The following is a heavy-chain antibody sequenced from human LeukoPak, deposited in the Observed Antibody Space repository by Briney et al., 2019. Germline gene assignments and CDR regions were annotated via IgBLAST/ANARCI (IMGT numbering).Heavy chain of an antibody. CDR2: IWADGSKK. J-gene: IGHJ4*02. CDR1: GFTFSTYG. D-gene: IGHD5-24*01. CDR3: ARGAGYNYPYYFDY. V-gene: IGHV3-33*01. Sequence: GGSLRLSCAASGFTFSTYGMYWVRQAPGKGLEWVAVIWADGSKKYYADSVKGRFTISRDNSKNTLYLQMNSLRAEDTAVYYCARGAGYNYPYYFDYWGQGTLVTVSS.